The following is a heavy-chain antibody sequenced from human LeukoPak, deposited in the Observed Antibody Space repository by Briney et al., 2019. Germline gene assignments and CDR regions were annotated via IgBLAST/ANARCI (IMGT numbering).Heavy chain of an antibody. D-gene: IGHD6-25*01. V-gene: IGHV3-23*01. CDR3: AKVPAPYCYYYRMDF. CDR2: LSGSVAST. CDR1: GFTFCSYA. Sequence: GGSLRLSGAASGFTFCSYAMSWVRQAPGNGLECGSALSGSVASTEYAFSVRVPFTVSRDNSKNTLYLQMNSLRAEDTAVDYCAKVPAPYCYYYRMDFWGKGTMVTVSS. J-gene: IGHJ6*04.